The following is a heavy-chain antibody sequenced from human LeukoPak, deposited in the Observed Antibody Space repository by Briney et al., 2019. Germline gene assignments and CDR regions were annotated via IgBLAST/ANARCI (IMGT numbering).Heavy chain of an antibody. CDR3: ARWATYSYGYYYNYGMDV. CDR1: GFTFSTYT. Sequence: GGSLRLSCAASGFTFSTYTMNWVRQAPGKGLEWVSSISTSISYIYYADSVKGRFTISRDNAKNSLYLQMNTLRAEDTAVYYCARWATYSYGYYYNYGMDVWGQGTTVTVSS. V-gene: IGHV3-21*01. D-gene: IGHD5-18*01. J-gene: IGHJ6*02. CDR2: ISTSISYI.